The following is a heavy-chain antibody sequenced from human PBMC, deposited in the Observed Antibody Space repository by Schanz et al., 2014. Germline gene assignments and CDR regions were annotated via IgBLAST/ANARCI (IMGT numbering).Heavy chain of an antibody. CDR1: GGSIRTYF. V-gene: IGHV4-59*08. J-gene: IGHJ5*02. CDR2: IYYSGST. CDR3: ARQYSGWSRFDP. D-gene: IGHD6-19*01. Sequence: QVQLQESGPGLVKPSETLSLTCSVSGGSIRTYFWAWIRQPPGKGLEWIGFIYYSGSTNYNPSLKRGATIAVDMSKPQFPLTLPSVTAADTGVYYCARQYSGWSRFDPWGQGIRVTVSS.